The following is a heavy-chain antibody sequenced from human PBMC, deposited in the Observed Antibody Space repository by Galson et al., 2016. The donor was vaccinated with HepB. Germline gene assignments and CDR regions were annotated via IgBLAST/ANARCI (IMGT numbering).Heavy chain of an antibody. J-gene: IGHJ5*01. CDR1: GFTFSSYA. CDR2: ISNSGVST. V-gene: IGHV3-23*01. D-gene: IGHD5-18*01. CDR3: ATTNGESYGYGRFDP. Sequence: SLRLSCAASGFTFSSYALSWVRQTLGKGLQWVSYISNSGVSTHYADSAKGRFTIARDNSKNAVWLQMNSLRAEDTAVYYCATTNGESYGYGRFDPWGQGTLVTVSS.